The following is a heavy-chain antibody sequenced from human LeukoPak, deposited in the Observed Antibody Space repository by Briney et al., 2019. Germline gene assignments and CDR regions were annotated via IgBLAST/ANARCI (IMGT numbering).Heavy chain of an antibody. V-gene: IGHV3-21*01. CDR2: ISSSSGYI. CDR1: GFTFSSYS. D-gene: IGHD1-26*01. CDR3: ARDTRLSGDYYYGMDV. J-gene: IGHJ6*02. Sequence: GGSLRLSCAASGFTFSSYSMNWVRQAPGKGLEWVSSISSSSGYIYYADSVKGRFTISRDNAKNSLYLQMNSLRAEDTAVYYCARDTRLSGDYYYGMDVWGQGTTVTVSS.